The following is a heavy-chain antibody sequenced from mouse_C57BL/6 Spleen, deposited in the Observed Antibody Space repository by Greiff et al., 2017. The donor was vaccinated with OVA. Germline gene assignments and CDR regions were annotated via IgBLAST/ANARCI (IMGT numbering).Heavy chain of an antibody. J-gene: IGHJ3*01. D-gene: IGHD2-3*01. V-gene: IGHV1-15*01. Sequence: VKLVESGAELVRPGASVTLSCKASGYTFTDYEMHWVKQTPVHGLEWIGAIDPETGGTAYNQKFKGKAILTADKSSSTAYMELRSLTSEDSAVYYCTNGYYVDAYWGQGTLVTVSA. CDR1: GYTFTDYE. CDR3: TNGYYVDAY. CDR2: IDPETGGT.